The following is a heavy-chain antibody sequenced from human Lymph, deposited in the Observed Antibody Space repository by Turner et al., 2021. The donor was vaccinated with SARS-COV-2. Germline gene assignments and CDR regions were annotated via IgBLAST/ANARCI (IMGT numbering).Heavy chain of an antibody. J-gene: IGHJ5*02. Sequence: EVHLLESGGGLVQHGGSLRLSSAASGFTFSSYAMSWVRQAPGKGVEWVSSISGSGVSTYYADSVKVRFTIARDNSKNTLYLQMNSLRAEDTAVYYCANLYSSSAAGDPWGQGTLVTVSS. D-gene: IGHD6-6*01. CDR3: ANLYSSSAAGDP. CDR2: ISGSGVST. CDR1: GFTFSSYA. V-gene: IGHV3-23*01.